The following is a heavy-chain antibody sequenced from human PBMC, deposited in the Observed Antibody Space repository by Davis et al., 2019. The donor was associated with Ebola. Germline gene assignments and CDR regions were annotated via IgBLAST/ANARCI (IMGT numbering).Heavy chain of an antibody. V-gene: IGHV3-73*01. J-gene: IGHJ4*02. Sequence: PGGSLRLSCAASGFTFTGSAMHWVRQASGKGLEWVGRIRSKANSYATAYAASVKGRFTISRDDSTNTAYLQMNSLKTEDTAGYYCTSTAGSGDYWGQGTLVTVSS. D-gene: IGHD1-26*01. CDR3: TSTAGSGDY. CDR1: GFTFTGSA. CDR2: IRSKANSYAT.